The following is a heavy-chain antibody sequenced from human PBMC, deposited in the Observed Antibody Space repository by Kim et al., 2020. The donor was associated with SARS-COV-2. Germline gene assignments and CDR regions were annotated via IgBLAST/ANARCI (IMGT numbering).Heavy chain of an antibody. Sequence: SETLSLTCTVSGGSVSSGSYYWSWIRQPPGKGLEWIGYIYYSGSTNYNPSLKSRVTISVDTSKNQFSLKLSSVTAADTAVYYCARDPWVGEGTEHYFDYWGQGTLVTVSS. D-gene: IGHD3-16*01. V-gene: IGHV4-61*01. CDR1: GGSVSSGSYY. J-gene: IGHJ4*02. CDR3: ARDPWVGEGTEHYFDY. CDR2: IYYSGST.